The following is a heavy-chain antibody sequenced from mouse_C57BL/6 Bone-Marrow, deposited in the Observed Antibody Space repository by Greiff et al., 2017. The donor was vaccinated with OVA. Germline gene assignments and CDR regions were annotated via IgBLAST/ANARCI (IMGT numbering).Heavy chain of an antibody. J-gene: IGHJ2*01. CDR3: ARQHYGSIDYFDD. CDR1: GFTFSSYG. Sequence: EVKVVESGGDLVKPGGSLKLSCAASGFTFSSYGMSWVRQTPDKRLEWVATISSGGSYTYYPDSVKGRFTISRDNAKNTLYLQMSSLKSEDTAMYYGARQHYGSIDYFDDWGTGTTLTVSS. V-gene: IGHV5-6*01. D-gene: IGHD1-1*01. CDR2: ISSGGSYT.